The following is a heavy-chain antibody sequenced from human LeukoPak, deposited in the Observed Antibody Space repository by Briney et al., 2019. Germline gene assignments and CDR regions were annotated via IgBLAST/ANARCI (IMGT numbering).Heavy chain of an antibody. CDR1: GFIVSHNY. D-gene: IGHD1-26*01. Sequence: PGGSLRLSCAASGFIVSHNYMTWVRQAPGKGLEWVANIKQDGSEKYYVDSVKGRFTISRDNAKNSLYLQMNSLRAEDTAVYYCARDGSYAVDYWGQGTLVTVSS. V-gene: IGHV3-7*01. J-gene: IGHJ4*02. CDR2: IKQDGSEK. CDR3: ARDGSYAVDY.